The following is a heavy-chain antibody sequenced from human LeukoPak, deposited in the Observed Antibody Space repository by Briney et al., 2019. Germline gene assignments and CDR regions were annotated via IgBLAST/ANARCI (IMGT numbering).Heavy chain of an antibody. CDR1: GDTFTDKY. D-gene: IGHD3-10*01. Sequence: ASVKVSCKAAGDTFTDKYVHWVRQAPGQGLEWMGWVDPKNGATGYAQKFQGRVTMTRDTSISTAYMDLRRLTFEDTAVYYCPRDGWSYGPVYGGQGSLVTVSS. CDR2: VDPKNGAT. J-gene: IGHJ4*01. V-gene: IGHV1-2*02. CDR3: PRDGWSYGPVY.